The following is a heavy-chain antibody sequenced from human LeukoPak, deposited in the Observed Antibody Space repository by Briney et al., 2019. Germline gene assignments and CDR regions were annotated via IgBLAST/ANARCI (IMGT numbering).Heavy chain of an antibody. CDR1: GGSIDSSGYY. J-gene: IGHJ4*02. D-gene: IGHD4-17*01. CDR3: ARHSSRLRHFDF. CDR2: IHYSGTT. Sequence: PSGTLSLSCTVSGGSIDSSGYYRGWIRQAPGKGLEWIGSIHYSGTTYYNPSLKSRVTISIGASSKQFSLKLSSVNAADTAVYYCARHSSRLRHFDFWGQGTLVTVSS. V-gene: IGHV4-39*01.